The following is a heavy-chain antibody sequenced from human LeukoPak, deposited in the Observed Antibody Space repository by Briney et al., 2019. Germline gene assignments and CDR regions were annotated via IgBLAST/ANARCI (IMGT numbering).Heavy chain of an antibody. CDR2: ISSSSSYI. J-gene: IGHJ4*02. Sequence: GGSLRLSCAASGFTFSSYSMNWVRRAPGKGLEWVSSISSSSSYIYYADSVKGRFTISRDNAKNSLYLQMNSLRAEDTAVYFCAKNGNSYYGSGGYSDFDYWGQGTLVTVSS. D-gene: IGHD3-10*01. V-gene: IGHV3-21*04. CDR3: AKNGNSYYGSGGYSDFDY. CDR1: GFTFSSYS.